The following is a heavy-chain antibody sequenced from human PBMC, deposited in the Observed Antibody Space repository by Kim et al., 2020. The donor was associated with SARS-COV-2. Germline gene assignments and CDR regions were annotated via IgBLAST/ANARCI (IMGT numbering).Heavy chain of an antibody. D-gene: IGHD2-2*01. V-gene: IGHV3-72*01. CDR2: T. Sequence: TEYAASVKGRFTISRDDSKNSLYLQMNSLKTEDTAVYYCAREYAVRGGGYWGQGTLVTVSS. J-gene: IGHJ4*02. CDR3: AREYAVRGGGY.